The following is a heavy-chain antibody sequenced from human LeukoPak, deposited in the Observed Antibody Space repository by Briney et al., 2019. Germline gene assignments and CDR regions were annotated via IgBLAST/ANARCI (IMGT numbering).Heavy chain of an antibody. CDR3: LKEGWATIGPPKD. V-gene: IGHV3-64D*08. CDR1: GFTFSSHA. D-gene: IGHD5-24*01. CDR2: INDDGGLT. J-gene: IGHJ4*02. Sequence: GGSLRLSCSAAGFTFSSHAMHWVRQAPGKGLEYVSTINDDGGLTYYADSVKGRFTISRDNSKNTVYLQMNNLRPDDSAVYNCLKEGWATIGPPKDWGQGTLVSVSS.